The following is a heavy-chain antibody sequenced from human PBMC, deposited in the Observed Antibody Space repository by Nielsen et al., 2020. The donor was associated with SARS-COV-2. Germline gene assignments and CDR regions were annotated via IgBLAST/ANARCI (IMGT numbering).Heavy chain of an antibody. J-gene: IGHJ3*02. CDR2: INWNGGST. CDR1: GFTFDDYG. V-gene: IGHV3-20*01. Sequence: GGSLRLSCTPSGFTFDDYGMSWVRQAPGKGLEWVSGINWNGGSTGYADSVKGRFTISRDNAKNSLYLQMNSLRAEDTALYHCARDSPLLYYYDSSGPRDAFDIWGQGTMVTVSS. D-gene: IGHD3-22*01. CDR3: ARDSPLLYYYDSSGPRDAFDI.